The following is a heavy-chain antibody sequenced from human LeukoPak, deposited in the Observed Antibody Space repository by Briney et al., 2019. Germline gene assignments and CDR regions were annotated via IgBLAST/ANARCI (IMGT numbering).Heavy chain of an antibody. CDR2: IIPIFGTA. V-gene: IGHV1-69*01. CDR1: GGTFSSYA. J-gene: IGHJ4*02. D-gene: IGHD4-17*01. Sequence: ASVKGSCRASGGTFSSYAISGVRQAPGQGLEWMGGIIPIFGTANYAQKFQGRVTITADESTSTAYMELSSLRSEDTAVYYCARDSYGDYVWRYWGQGTLVTVSS. CDR3: ARDSYGDYVWRY.